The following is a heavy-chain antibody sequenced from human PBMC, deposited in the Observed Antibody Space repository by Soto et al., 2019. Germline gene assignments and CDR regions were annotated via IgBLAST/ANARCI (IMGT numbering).Heavy chain of an antibody. D-gene: IGHD2-2*01. V-gene: IGHV1-69*01. CDR2: IIPIFGTA. CDR1: WGTLRSYA. J-gene: IGHJ6*02. CDR3: AVVPATNYYYYGMDV. Sequence: GGSVKGSRQASWGTLRSYAISWVRQAPGQGLEWMGGIIPIFGTANYAQKFQGRVTITADESTSTAYMELSSLRSEDTAVYYCAVVPATNYYYYGMDVWGQGTTVTVSS.